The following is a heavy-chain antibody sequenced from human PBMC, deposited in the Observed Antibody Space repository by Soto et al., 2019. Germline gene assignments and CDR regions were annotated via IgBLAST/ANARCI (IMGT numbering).Heavy chain of an antibody. V-gene: IGHV3-48*02. CDR1: GFTFSSYS. Sequence: EVQLVESGGGLVQPGGSLRLSCAASGFTFSSYSITWVRQAPGKGLEWVSYISSTSSTIKYADSVKGRFTISRDNAKNSLYLQMNSLTDEDTAVYYCATIGDYDSSGYLVLPSFDIWGQGTMVTVSS. CDR3: ATIGDYDSSGYLVLPSFDI. J-gene: IGHJ3*02. CDR2: ISSTSSTI. D-gene: IGHD3-22*01.